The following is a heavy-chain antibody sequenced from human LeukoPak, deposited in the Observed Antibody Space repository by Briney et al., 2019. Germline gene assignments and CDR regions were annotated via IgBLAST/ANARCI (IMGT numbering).Heavy chain of an antibody. D-gene: IGHD6-13*01. Sequence: SETLSLTCTVSGGSISSYYWSWIRQPPGKGLEWIGYIYYSGSTNYNPSLKSRVTISVDTSKNQFSLKLSSVTAADTAVYYCARVPGTAFDIWGQGTMVTVSS. CDR1: GGSISSYY. CDR3: ARVPGTAFDI. CDR2: IYYSGST. J-gene: IGHJ3*02. V-gene: IGHV4-59*01.